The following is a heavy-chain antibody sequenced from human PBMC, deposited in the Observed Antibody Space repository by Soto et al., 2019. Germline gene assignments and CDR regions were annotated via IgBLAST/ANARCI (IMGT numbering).Heavy chain of an antibody. Sequence: ASVKVSCKASGYTFSTYVIHWVRQAPGQRLEWMGWINAGNGNTKYSQNFMGRVTLTRDTSATTAYMEVDSLRSEETAVYYCERGSFTMLVANEYHYALDVRGPGTTVTVSS. CDR1: GYTFSTYV. CDR3: ERGSFTMLVANEYHYALDV. D-gene: IGHD3-16*01. V-gene: IGHV1-3*01. CDR2: INAGNGNT. J-gene: IGHJ6*02.